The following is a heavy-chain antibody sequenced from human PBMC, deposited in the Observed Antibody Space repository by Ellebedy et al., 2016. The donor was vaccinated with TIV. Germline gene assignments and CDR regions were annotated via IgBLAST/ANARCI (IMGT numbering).Heavy chain of an antibody. CDR2: ITSRGGTT. Sequence: GESLKISCAASGFTFSGYAMSWVRQAPGKRLEWASGITSRGGTTHYADSVKGRFTISRDNSKRTVDLQMNGLRAEDTAIYFCAKDRTSGDGYWVFDNWGQGTLVSVSS. CDR3: AKDRTSGDGYWVFDN. V-gene: IGHV3-23*01. D-gene: IGHD5-18*01. J-gene: IGHJ4*02. CDR1: GFTFSGYA.